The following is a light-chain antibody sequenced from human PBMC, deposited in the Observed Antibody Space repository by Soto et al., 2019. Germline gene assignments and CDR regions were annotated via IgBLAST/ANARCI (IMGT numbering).Light chain of an antibody. CDR2: AAS. CDR1: QDISNY. CDR3: VQHRSYPWK. J-gene: IGKJ1*01. Sequence: DIQMTQSPYSLSASVGDRVTITCLASQDISNYLAWFQQTPGKVPKRLIYAASTLQSGVPSRFSGSGSGTEFTLTISSLQPEDFATYYCVQHRSYPWKCGQGTKVDIK. V-gene: IGKV1-17*03.